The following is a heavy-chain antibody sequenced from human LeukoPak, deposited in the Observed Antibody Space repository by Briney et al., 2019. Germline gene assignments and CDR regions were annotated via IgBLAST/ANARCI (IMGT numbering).Heavy chain of an antibody. CDR1: GFMFSAYA. CDR2: ISSSSSSI. CDR3: ARENGYRLDY. J-gene: IGHJ4*02. D-gene: IGHD5-18*01. V-gene: IGHV3-48*04. Sequence: GGSLRLSCAASGFMFSAYAMNWVRQAPGKGLEWISYISSSSSSIYYADSVKGRFTISRYNARTSLYLQMDSLRVDDTAVYFCARENGYRLDYWGQGSLVSVSS.